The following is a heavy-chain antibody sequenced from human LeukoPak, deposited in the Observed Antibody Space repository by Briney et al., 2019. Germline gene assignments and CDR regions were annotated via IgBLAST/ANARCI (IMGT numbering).Heavy chain of an antibody. Sequence: GASVKVSCKASGYTFTGYYMHWVRQAPGQGLEGMGWINPNSGGTNYAQKFQGRVTMTRDTSISTAYMELSRLRSDDTAVYYCARSRMVRGVMSWFDPWGQGTLATVSS. D-gene: IGHD3-10*01. V-gene: IGHV1-2*02. CDR1: GYTFTGYY. J-gene: IGHJ5*02. CDR2: INPNSGGT. CDR3: ARSRMVRGVMSWFDP.